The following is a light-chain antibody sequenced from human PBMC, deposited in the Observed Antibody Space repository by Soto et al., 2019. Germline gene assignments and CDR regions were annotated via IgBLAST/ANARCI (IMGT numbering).Light chain of an antibody. CDR3: QQYNNWPPIT. J-gene: IGKJ5*01. Sequence: IQLTQSPSSLSASIGDRVSITCRASQDIKTYVAWYQQKPGKAPKLLIYGAFTLQSGVPSRFNGSGSGTDFTLTISRLQPEDFAVYYCQQYNNWPPITFGQGTRLEIK. V-gene: IGKV1-9*01. CDR1: QDIKTY. CDR2: GAF.